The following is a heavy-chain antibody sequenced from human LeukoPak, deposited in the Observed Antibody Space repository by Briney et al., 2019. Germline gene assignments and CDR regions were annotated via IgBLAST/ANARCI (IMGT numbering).Heavy chain of an antibody. V-gene: IGHV3-30-3*01. CDR1: GFTFSSYA. Sequence: GGSLRLSCAASGFTFSSYAMHWVRQAPGKELEWVAVISYDGSNKYYADSVKGRFTISRDNSKNTLYLQMNSLRAEDTTVYYCARTEYSSSWAVDYWGQGTLVTVSS. CDR3: ARTEYSSSWAVDY. CDR2: ISYDGSNK. D-gene: IGHD6-6*01. J-gene: IGHJ4*02.